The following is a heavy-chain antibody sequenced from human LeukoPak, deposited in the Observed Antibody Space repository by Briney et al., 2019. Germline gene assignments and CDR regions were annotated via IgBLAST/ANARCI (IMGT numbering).Heavy chain of an antibody. Sequence: SETLSLTCTVSGGSMSSYYWSWLRQPPGKGLEWIGYIYYSGSTNYNPSLKSRVTISVDTSKNQFSLKLSSVTAAHTAVYYCARGGEWASSSWYYFDYWGQRTLVTVSS. CDR1: GGSMSSYY. D-gene: IGHD6-13*01. V-gene: IGHV4-59*08. CDR2: IYYSGST. J-gene: IGHJ4*02. CDR3: ARGGEWASSSWYYFDY.